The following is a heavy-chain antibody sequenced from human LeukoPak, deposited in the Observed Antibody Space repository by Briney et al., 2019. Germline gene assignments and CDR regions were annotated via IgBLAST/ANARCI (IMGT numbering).Heavy chain of an antibody. CDR2: IYYSGST. Sequence: SETLSLTCAVYGGSFSGYYWSWIRQPPGKGLEWIGSIYYSGSTYYNPSLKSRVTISVDTSKNQFSLKLSSVTAADTAVYYCAGGSYQDCFDYWGQGTLVTVSS. V-gene: IGHV4-34*01. D-gene: IGHD1-26*01. J-gene: IGHJ4*02. CDR3: AGGSYQDCFDY. CDR1: GGSFSGYY.